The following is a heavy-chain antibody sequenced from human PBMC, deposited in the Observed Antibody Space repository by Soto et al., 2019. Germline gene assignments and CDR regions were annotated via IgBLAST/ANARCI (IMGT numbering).Heavy chain of an antibody. CDR3: AKVIVVIAAAGDYFDS. Sequence: GGSLRLSCAASGFTFNNYAMTWVRQAPGKGLEWVSVISGSGGSTHYADSVQGRFSISRDNSKNTVYLQMNSLGVEDTALYYYAKVIVVIAAAGDYFDSWGQGTLVTVSS. J-gene: IGHJ4*02. V-gene: IGHV3-23*01. D-gene: IGHD2-15*01. CDR1: GFTFNNYA. CDR2: ISGSGGST.